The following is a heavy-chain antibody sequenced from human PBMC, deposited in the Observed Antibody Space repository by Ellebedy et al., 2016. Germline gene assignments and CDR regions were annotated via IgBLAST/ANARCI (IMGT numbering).Heavy chain of an antibody. CDR1: GFTFSTYG. J-gene: IGHJ4*02. Sequence: GGSLRLXXAASGFTFSTYGMHWVRQVPGKGLEWLALISYDGADAYYADSVKGRFTISRDNSTNTLYLQINSLRTEDTATYFCARELDYWGQGTLVTVSS. V-gene: IGHV3-30*03. CDR3: ARELDY. CDR2: ISYDGADA.